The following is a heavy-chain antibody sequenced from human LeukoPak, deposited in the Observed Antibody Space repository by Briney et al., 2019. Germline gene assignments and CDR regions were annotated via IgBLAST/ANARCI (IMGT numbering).Heavy chain of an antibody. CDR3: ARDYGDYYFDY. D-gene: IGHD4-17*01. Sequence: GGSLRLSCAASGFTFSSYWMSWVRQAPGKGLERVANIKQDGSEKYYVDSVKGRFTSSRDNAKNSLYLHMNSLRAEDTAVYYCARDYGDYYFDYWGQGTLVTVSS. J-gene: IGHJ4*02. CDR1: GFTFSSYW. CDR2: IKQDGSEK. V-gene: IGHV3-7*01.